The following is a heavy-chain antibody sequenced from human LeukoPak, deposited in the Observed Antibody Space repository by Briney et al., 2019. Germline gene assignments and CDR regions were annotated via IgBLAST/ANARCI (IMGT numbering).Heavy chain of an antibody. D-gene: IGHD3-10*01. Sequence: SETLSLTCTVSGGSISSSNYYWSWIRQPPGKELEWIASINYGGTTYYNPSLKSRVTVSVDTSKNQFSLRLSSVTAADTAVYFCARYVVFGSGKYYFDYWGQGSLVTVPS. CDR2: INYGGTT. CDR3: ARYVVFGSGKYYFDY. CDR1: GGSISSSNYY. V-gene: IGHV4-39*01. J-gene: IGHJ4*02.